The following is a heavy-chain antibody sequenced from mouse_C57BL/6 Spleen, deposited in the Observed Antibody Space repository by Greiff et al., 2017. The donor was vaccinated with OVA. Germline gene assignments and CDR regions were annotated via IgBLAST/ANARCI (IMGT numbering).Heavy chain of an antibody. CDR3: ARYAGSSGGGYFDV. D-gene: IGHD1-1*01. J-gene: IGHJ1*03. V-gene: IGHV1-52*01. CDR2: IDPSDSAT. CDR1: GYTFTSYW. Sequence: QVQLQQPGAELVRPGSSVKLSCKASGYTFTSYWMHWVKQRPIQGLEWIGNIDPSDSATHYNQKFKDKATLTVDKSSSTAYMQLSSLTSEDSAVYDCARYAGSSGGGYFDVWGTGTTLTVSS.